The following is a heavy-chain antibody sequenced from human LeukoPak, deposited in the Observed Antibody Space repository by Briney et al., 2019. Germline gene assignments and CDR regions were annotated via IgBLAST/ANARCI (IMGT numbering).Heavy chain of an antibody. Sequence: ASVKVSCKASGYTFSSYDINWVRQAAGQGLEWMGWMNPNSGRAGYTQKFQGRVTMTSDNAISTVYMEISSLRSDDAAVYYSARIKRIMEPGTVGLDSWGQGTLVTVSS. V-gene: IGHV1-8*01. CDR2: MNPNSGRA. CDR1: GYTFSSYD. CDR3: ARIKRIMEPGTVGLDS. D-gene: IGHD2-8*01. J-gene: IGHJ4*02.